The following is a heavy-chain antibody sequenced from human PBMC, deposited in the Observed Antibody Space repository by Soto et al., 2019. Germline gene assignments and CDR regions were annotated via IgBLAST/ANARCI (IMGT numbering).Heavy chain of an antibody. J-gene: IGHJ4*02. D-gene: IGHD3-10*01. CDR1: GYTFTSYG. CDR3: ARDKGVGSGSDYGY. V-gene: IGHV1-18*01. Sequence: QVQLVQSGAEVKKPGASVKVSCKASGYTFTSYGISWVRQAPGQGLEWMGWISAYNGNTNYAHNLQGTVTMTTDTSTSTAYMELKRLRSADTAVYYCARDKGVGSGSDYGYWGQGTLVTVSS. CDR2: ISAYNGNT.